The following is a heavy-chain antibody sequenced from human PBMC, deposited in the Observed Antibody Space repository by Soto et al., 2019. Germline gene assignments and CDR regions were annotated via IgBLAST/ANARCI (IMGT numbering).Heavy chain of an antibody. J-gene: IGHJ5*02. D-gene: IGHD6-13*01. CDR3: ARATFRGSSWYDWFDP. V-gene: IGHV3-23*01. Sequence: GGSLRLSCAASGFSFSNYGMSWVRQAPGKGLEWVSGISAGGGNTYYADSVKGRFTISRDNSISTAYMELSRLRSDDTAVYYCARATFRGSSWYDWFDPWGQGTLVTVSS. CDR2: ISAGGGNT. CDR1: GFSFSNYG.